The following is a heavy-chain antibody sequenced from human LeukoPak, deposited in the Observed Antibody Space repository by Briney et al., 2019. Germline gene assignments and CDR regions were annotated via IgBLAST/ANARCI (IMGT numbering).Heavy chain of an antibody. J-gene: IGHJ6*03. V-gene: IGHV4-38-2*01. CDR3: AINYYGSGSYYNGYMDV. Sequence: PSQTLSLTCAVSGYSISSGYYGGWIRQPPGKGREWIGSIYHSGSTYYNPSLKSRVTISVDTSKNQFSLKLSSVTAADTAVYYCAINYYGSGSYYNGYMDVWGKGTTVTVSS. CDR1: GYSISSGYY. CDR2: IYHSGST. D-gene: IGHD3-10*01.